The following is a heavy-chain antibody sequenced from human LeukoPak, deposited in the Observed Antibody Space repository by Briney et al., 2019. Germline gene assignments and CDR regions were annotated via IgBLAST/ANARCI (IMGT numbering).Heavy chain of an antibody. CDR3: ARGGTTGTIPRVITMVRGAFDY. Sequence: ASVKVSCKASGYTFTNYYMHWVRQAPGQGLEWVGIINPSSGGTSYAQRFQGRVNITRDTSASTAYMELSSLRSEDTAVYYCARGGTTGTIPRVITMVRGAFDYWGQGTLVTVSS. CDR1: GYTFTNYY. V-gene: IGHV1-46*01. J-gene: IGHJ4*02. CDR2: INPSSGGT. D-gene: IGHD3-10*01.